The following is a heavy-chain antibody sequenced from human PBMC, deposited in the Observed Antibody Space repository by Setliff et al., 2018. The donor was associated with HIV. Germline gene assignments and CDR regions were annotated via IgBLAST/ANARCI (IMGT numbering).Heavy chain of an antibody. V-gene: IGHV4-34*01. CDR2: IDHSGST. D-gene: IGHD3-10*01. CDR3: ARGLNCYGSGSYLPLGY. Sequence: PSETLSLTCAVYGGSFNDYYWTWIRQPPGKGLEWIGEIDHSGSTKYHASLKSRVTISIDTSKNQISLKLSSVTAADTAVYYCARGLNCYGSGSYLPLGYWGQGTLVTVSS. J-gene: IGHJ4*02. CDR1: GGSFNDYY.